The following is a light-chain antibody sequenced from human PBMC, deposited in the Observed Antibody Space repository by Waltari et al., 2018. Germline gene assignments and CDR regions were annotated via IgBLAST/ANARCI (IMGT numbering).Light chain of an antibody. J-gene: IGLJ1*01. CDR2: EVS. V-gene: IGLV2-14*01. Sequence: QSALTQPASVSGSPGQSLTISCSGTDSAVGAYDFVSWYQQHPGKAPHLIIYEVSNRPSGISNRFSASKSGNTASLTISGLQAEDEADYYCSSYTTSSAPGVFGTGTRVTVL. CDR1: DSAVGAYDF. CDR3: SSYTTSSAPGV.